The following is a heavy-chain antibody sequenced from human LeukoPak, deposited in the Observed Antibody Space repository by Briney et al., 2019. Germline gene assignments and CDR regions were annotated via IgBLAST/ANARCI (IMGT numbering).Heavy chain of an antibody. CDR3: AKDIGYTYGHGFDY. CDR1: GGSFSGYY. Sequence: LSLTCAVYGGSFSGYYWSWIRQPPGKGLEWVALVLNDGSNKYYADSVKGRFTISRDNSKNTLYLQMNSLRAEDTAVYYCAKDIGYTYGHGFDYWGQGILVTVSS. CDR2: VLNDGSNK. D-gene: IGHD5-18*01. J-gene: IGHJ4*02. V-gene: IGHV3-30*18.